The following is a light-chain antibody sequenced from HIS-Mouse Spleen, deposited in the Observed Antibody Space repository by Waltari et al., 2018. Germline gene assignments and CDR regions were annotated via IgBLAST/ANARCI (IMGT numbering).Light chain of an antibody. Sequence: QSALTQPRSVSGSPGQSVTISCTGTSSDVGGYNYVSWYQQHPGKAPTLMIYDVSKRPAGVPGRFSGSKSGNTASLTISGLQAEDEADYYCCSYAGSYTGVFGTGTKVTVL. J-gene: IGLJ1*01. CDR3: CSYAGSYTGV. CDR1: SSDVGGYNY. CDR2: DVS. V-gene: IGLV2-11*01.